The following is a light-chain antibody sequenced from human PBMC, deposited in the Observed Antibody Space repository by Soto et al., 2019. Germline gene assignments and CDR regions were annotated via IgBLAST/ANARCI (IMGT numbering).Light chain of an antibody. CDR1: QSVSSY. V-gene: IGKV3-11*01. CDR2: DAS. CDR3: QQRSNWPLT. Sequence: EIVLTQSPATLWLSRGERATLSCRASQSVSSYLAWYQQKPGQAPRLLIYDASNRATGIPARFSGSGSGTDFTLTISSLEPEDFAVYYCQQRSNWPLTFGGGTKVEIK. J-gene: IGKJ4*01.